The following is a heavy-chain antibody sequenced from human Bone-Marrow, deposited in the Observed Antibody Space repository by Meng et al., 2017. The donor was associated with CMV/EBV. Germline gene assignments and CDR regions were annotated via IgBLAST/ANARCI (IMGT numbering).Heavy chain of an antibody. V-gene: IGHV1-2*02. J-gene: IGHJ5*02. CDR2: INPNSGGT. CDR1: GYTFTGYY. D-gene: IGHD3-10*01. CDR3: AREDRGYGSGSYFRFVGNWVDP. Sequence: ASVKVSCKASGYTFTGYYMHWVRQAPGQGLEWMGWINPNSGGTNYAQKFQGRGTMTRDTSISTAYMELSRLRSDDTAVYYCAREDRGYGSGSYFRFVGNWVDPWGQGTLVTVSS.